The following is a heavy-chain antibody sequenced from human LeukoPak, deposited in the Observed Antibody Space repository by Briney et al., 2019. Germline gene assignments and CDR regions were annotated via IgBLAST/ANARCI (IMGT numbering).Heavy chain of an antibody. V-gene: IGHV4-59*08. CDR1: GGSISSYS. CDR3: ARRASGGDAFYDY. J-gene: IGHJ4*02. CDR2: IYYSGST. D-gene: IGHD2-21*01. Sequence: SETLSLTCTVSGGSISSYSWSWIRQPPGKGLEWIGHIYYSGSTDYNPSLKSRVIISVDTPKNQFSLKLNSVTAADTAVYFCARRASGGDAFYDYWGQGTLVTVSS.